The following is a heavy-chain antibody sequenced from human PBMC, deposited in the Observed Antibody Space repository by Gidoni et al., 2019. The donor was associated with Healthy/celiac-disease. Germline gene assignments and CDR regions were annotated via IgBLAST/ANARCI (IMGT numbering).Heavy chain of an antibody. CDR3: ARRRRYCSGGSCYLYFDY. D-gene: IGHD2-15*01. J-gene: IGHJ4*02. CDR2: IYYSGST. V-gene: IGHV4-39*01. Sequence: QLQLQESGPGLVKPSETLSLTCTVSGGSISSSSYYWGWIRQPPGKGLEWIGSIYYSGSTYYNPSLKSRVTISVDTSKTQFSLKLSSVTAADTAVYYCARRRRYCSGGSCYLYFDYWGQGTLVTVSS. CDR1: GGSISSSSYY.